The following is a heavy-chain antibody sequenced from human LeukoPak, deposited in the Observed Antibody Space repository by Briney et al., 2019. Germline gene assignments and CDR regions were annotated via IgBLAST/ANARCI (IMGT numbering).Heavy chain of an antibody. CDR3: ARGGSIVVVVRRKNWFDP. CDR1: GGSFSGYY. D-gene: IGHD2-15*01. Sequence: PSETLSLTCAVYGGSFSGYYWSWIRQPPGKGLEWIGEINHSGSTNYNPSLKSRVTISVDTSKNQFSLKLSSVTAADTAVYYCARGGSIVVVVRRKNWFDPWGQGTLVTVSS. CDR2: INHSGST. J-gene: IGHJ5*02. V-gene: IGHV4-34*01.